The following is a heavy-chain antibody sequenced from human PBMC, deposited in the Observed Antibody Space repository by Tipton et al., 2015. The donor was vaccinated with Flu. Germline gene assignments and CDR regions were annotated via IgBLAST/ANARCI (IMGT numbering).Heavy chain of an antibody. CDR2: ISGSGGST. V-gene: IGHV3-23*01. CDR1: GVTFSSYA. CDR3: AKTRGYCSGGSCYSDY. D-gene: IGHD2-15*01. Sequence: SLRLSCVASGVTFSSYAMNWVRQAPGKGLEWVSGISGSGGSTYYADSVKGRFTISRDNSKNTLYLQMNSLRAEDTAVYYCAKTRGYCSGGSCYSDYWGQGTLVTVSS. J-gene: IGHJ4*02.